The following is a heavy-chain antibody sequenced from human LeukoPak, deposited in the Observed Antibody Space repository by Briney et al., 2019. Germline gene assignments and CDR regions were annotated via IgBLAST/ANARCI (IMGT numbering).Heavy chain of an antibody. D-gene: IGHD2-2*01. Sequence: PSETLSLTCAVYGGSLSGYYWSWIRQPPGKGLEWIGEINHSGSTNYNPSLKSRVTISVDTSKNQFSLKLSSVTAADTAVYYCARRGRGRLGYCSSTSCRESYYYYMDVWGKGTTVTVSS. CDR3: ARRGRGRLGYCSSTSCRESYYYYMDV. CDR2: INHSGST. CDR1: GGSLSGYY. J-gene: IGHJ6*03. V-gene: IGHV4-34*01.